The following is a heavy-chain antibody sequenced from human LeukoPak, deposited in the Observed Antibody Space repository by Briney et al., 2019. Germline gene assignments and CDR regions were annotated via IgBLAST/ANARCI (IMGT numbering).Heavy chain of an antibody. CDR1: GGSIRSYY. J-gene: IGHJ5*02. Sequence: SETLSLTCTVSGGSIRSYYWSWIRQPPGKGLEWIGHIYYSESPNYNPSLKSRLTISVDTSKNQFSLRLSSVTAADTAVYYCARQPVGSRHWFDPWGQGTLVTVPS. CDR2: IYYSESP. D-gene: IGHD6-13*01. CDR3: ARQPVGSRHWFDP. V-gene: IGHV4-59*08.